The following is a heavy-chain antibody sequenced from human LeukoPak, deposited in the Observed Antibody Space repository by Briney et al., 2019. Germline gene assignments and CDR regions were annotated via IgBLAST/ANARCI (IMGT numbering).Heavy chain of an antibody. D-gene: IGHD4-17*01. CDR2: INHSGST. J-gene: IGHJ4*02. CDR1: GGSFSGYY. CDR3: ARGTTTVTIPDY. Sequence: SETLSLTCAVYGGSFSGYYWSWIRQPPGKGLEWIGEINHSGSTKHSPSLKSRVTISVDTSKNQFSLKLSSVTAADTAVYYCARGTTTVTIPDYWGQGTLVTVSS. V-gene: IGHV4-34*01.